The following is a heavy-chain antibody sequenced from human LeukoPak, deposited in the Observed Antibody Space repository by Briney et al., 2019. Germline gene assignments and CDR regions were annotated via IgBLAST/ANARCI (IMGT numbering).Heavy chain of an antibody. CDR2: IYYSGST. CDR1: GGSISSSSYY. V-gene: IGHV4-39*07. D-gene: IGHD3-22*01. J-gene: IGHJ4*02. Sequence: SETLSLTCTVSGGSISSSSYYWGWIRQPPGKGLEWIGSIYYSGSTYYNPSLKSRVTISVDTSKNQFSLKLSSVTAADTAVYYCARERDYYDSSGYYPSYFDYWGQGTLVTVSS. CDR3: ARERDYYDSSGYYPSYFDY.